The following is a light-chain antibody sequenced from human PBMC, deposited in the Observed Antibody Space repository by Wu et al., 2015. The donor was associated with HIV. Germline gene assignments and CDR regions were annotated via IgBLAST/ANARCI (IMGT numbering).Light chain of an antibody. CDR1: QSVTGY. Sequence: EIVLTQSPATLSLSPGEGAILSCRASQSVTGYLDWLQQRPGQAPKFLINDASNRVTGIPARFSVSGSGTDFTLTISSLEPEDFAVYYCQQRRYWPLYTFGQGTKLEIK. J-gene: IGKJ2*01. CDR2: DAS. V-gene: IGKV3-11*01. CDR3: QQRRYWPLYT.